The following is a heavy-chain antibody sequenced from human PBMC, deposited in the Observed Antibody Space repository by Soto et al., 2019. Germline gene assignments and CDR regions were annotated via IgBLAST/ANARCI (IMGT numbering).Heavy chain of an antibody. CDR1: GFSLSTSGVG. V-gene: IGHV2-5*02. J-gene: IGHJ5*02. Sequence: QITLKESGPTLVKPTQTLTLTCTFSGFSLSTSGVGVGWIRQPPGKALEWLALIYWDDDKRYSPSLKSRLTNTKDTYKTQVGLTTTNIDPVDTATYYWAHRDRDSACSGYRCYYWFDPWGQGTLVTVSS. CDR3: AHRDRDSACSGYRCYYWFDP. D-gene: IGHD3-22*01. CDR2: IYWDDDK.